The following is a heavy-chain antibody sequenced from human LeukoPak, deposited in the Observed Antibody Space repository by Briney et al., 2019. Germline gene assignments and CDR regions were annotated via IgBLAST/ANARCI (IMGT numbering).Heavy chain of an antibody. CDR1: GGTFSSYA. CDR3: AREMYSGYDFSSITDY. CDR2: IIPIHGIA. D-gene: IGHD5-12*01. V-gene: IGHV1-69*04. J-gene: IGHJ4*02. Sequence: ASVKVSCKASGGTFSSYAISWVRQAPGQGREWMGRIIPIHGIANYAQKFQGRVTITADKSTTTAYMELSSLRSEDTAVYYCAREMYSGYDFSSITDYWGQGTLVTVSS.